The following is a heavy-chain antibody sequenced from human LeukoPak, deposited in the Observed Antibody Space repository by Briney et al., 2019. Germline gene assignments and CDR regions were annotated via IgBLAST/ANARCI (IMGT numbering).Heavy chain of an antibody. CDR3: ARVRLADERAWAY. J-gene: IGHJ4*02. CDR2: ITPKSGDT. V-gene: IGHV1-2*02. Sequence: ATVKVSCKASGYTFSDFYIHWVRQAPGQGLEYVGWITPKSGDTYSPQRFQGRVTMTRDASISTAYMELSSPRSDDTAVYFCARVRLADERAWAYWGQGTLVTVSS. D-gene: IGHD3-3*02. CDR1: GYTFSDFY.